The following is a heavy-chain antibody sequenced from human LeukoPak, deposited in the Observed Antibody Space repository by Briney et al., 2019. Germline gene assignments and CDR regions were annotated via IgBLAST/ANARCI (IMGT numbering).Heavy chain of an antibody. J-gene: IGHJ4*02. CDR3: ASVVFPANDY. CDR1: GFTFSSYE. CDR2: ISSSGSTI. V-gene: IGHV3-48*03. D-gene: IGHD2-2*01. Sequence: GGSLRLSCAASGFTFSSYEMNWVRQAPGKGLEWVSYISSSGSTIYYADSVKGRFNISRDNAKNSLYLQMNSLRAEDTAVYYCASVVFPANDYWGQGTLVTVSS.